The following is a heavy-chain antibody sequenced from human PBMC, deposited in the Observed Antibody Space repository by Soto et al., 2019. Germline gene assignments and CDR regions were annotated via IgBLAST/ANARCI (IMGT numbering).Heavy chain of an antibody. CDR2: IYYSGST. J-gene: IGHJ4*02. V-gene: IGHV4-59*08. CDR3: ARHEVKDYGDYWYYFDY. CDR1: GGSISSYY. Sequence: QVQLQESGPGLVKPSETLSLTCTVSGGSISSYYWSWIRQPPGKGLEWIGYIYYSGSTNYNPSLKSRVTISVDTSKNQFSLKLSSVTAADTAVYYCARHEVKDYGDYWYYFDYWGQGTLVTVSS. D-gene: IGHD4-17*01.